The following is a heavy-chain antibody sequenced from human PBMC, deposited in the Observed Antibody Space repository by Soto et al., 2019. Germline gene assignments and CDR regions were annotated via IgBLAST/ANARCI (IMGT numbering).Heavy chain of an antibody. CDR2: INHSGST. J-gene: IGHJ5*02. D-gene: IGHD1-26*01. CDR3: ERGGGRGLLTSRFDP. CDR1: GASFSGYY. Sequence: ETLSLTCSVYGASFSGYYWSWIRQPPGKGLEWIGEINHSGSTNYNPSLKSRVTISVDTSKNQFSLKLSYVTAADTAVYYCERGGGRGLLTSRFDPWGQGTLVTVYS. V-gene: IGHV4-34*01.